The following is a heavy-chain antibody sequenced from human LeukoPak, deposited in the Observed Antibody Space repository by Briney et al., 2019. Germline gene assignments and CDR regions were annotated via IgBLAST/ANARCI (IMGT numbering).Heavy chain of an antibody. V-gene: IGHV4-59*01. CDR3: ARAVGAITNWFDP. Sequence: QPSETLSLTCAVYGGSFSHYYWTWIRQPPGKGLEYIGYIYYSGSTNYNPSLKSRVTISVDTSKNQFSLKLSSVTAADTAVYYCARAVGAITNWFDPWGQGTLVTVSS. D-gene: IGHD1-26*01. CDR2: IYYSGST. CDR1: GGSFSHYY. J-gene: IGHJ5*02.